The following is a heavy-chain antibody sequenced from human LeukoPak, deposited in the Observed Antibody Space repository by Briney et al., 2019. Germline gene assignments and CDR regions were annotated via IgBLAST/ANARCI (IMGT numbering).Heavy chain of an antibody. CDR1: GGSISSGSYY. D-gene: IGHD4-23*01. V-gene: IGHV4-61*02. CDR2: IYTSGST. Sequence: SETLSLTCALSGGSISSGSYYWSWIRQPAGKGLEWIGRIYTSGSTNYNPSLKSRVTISVDTSKNQFSLTLSSVTAADTAVYYCARDRYGGNSGEFDYWGQGTLVTVSS. CDR3: ARDRYGGNSGEFDY. J-gene: IGHJ4*02.